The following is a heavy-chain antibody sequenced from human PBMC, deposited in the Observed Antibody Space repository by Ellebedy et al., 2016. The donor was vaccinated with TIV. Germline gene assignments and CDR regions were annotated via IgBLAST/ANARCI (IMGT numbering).Heavy chain of an antibody. CDR3: VTNRGEGGLLSFFDF. J-gene: IGHJ4*02. D-gene: IGHD2/OR15-2a*01. CDR1: GFTFQTHT. V-gene: IGHV3-21*01. Sequence: GESLKISCEASGFTFQTHTMNWVRQALGKGLEWISSISGNLQYVNYTDSVKGRFTISRDNGKNSLSLQMESLRAEDAAMYFCVTNRGEGGLLSFFDFWGRGTQVTVSP. CDR2: ISGNLQYV.